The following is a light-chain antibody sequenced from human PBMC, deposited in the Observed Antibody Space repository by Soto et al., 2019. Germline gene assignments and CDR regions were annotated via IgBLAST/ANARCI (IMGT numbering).Light chain of an antibody. V-gene: IGKV2-28*01. Sequence: IVFTQSPLSLPVTPGEPASISCRSSESLLQSNGNHYLDWYLQKPGQSPQVLIYLGSNRASGVPDRFSGSGSGTDFTLKISRVEAEDVGVYYCMQALHTPWTFGQGTKVDIK. CDR2: LGS. CDR1: ESLLQSNGNHY. J-gene: IGKJ1*01. CDR3: MQALHTPWT.